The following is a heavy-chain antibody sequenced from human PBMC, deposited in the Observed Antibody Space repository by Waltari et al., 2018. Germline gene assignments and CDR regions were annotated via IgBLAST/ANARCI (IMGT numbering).Heavy chain of an antibody. J-gene: IGHJ4*02. CDR1: GYTLTELS. Sequence: QVQLVQSGAEVKKPGASVKVSCQVSGYTLTELSMHWVRKAPGTGLGWMGGFDPEDGETIYAQKFQGRVTMTEDTSTDTAYMELSSLRSEDTAVYYCAIYRITIFGVVNPRFDYWGQGTLVTVSS. CDR2: FDPEDGET. CDR3: AIYRITIFGVVNPRFDY. V-gene: IGHV1-24*01. D-gene: IGHD3-3*01.